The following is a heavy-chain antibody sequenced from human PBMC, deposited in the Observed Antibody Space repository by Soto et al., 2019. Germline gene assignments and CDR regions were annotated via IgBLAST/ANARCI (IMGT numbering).Heavy chain of an antibody. J-gene: IGHJ4*02. CDR2: IYHSGDT. Sequence: QVQLQESGPGLVKPSQTLSLTCTVSGAYVNTGGYYWSWVRQYPGKGLEWIGYIYHSGDTYYNPSLKSRLTISVDTSKTPFSLRLRSVTVADTAVYYCARAPGNERLDYWGQGTLVIVSS. CDR3: ARAPGNERLDY. D-gene: IGHD1-1*01. CDR1: GAYVNTGGYY. V-gene: IGHV4-31*03.